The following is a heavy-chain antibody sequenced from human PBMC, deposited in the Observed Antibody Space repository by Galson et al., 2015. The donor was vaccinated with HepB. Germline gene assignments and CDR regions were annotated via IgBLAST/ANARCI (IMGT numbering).Heavy chain of an antibody. Sequence: SLRLSCAASGFTFSSYGMHWVRQAPGKGLEWVAVISYDGSNKYYADSVKGRFTISRDNSKNTLYLQMNSLRAEDTAVYYCAKEEMVQGVIITRGLDYWGQGTLVTVSS. D-gene: IGHD3-10*01. CDR3: AKEEMVQGVIITRGLDY. J-gene: IGHJ4*02. CDR1: GFTFSSYG. CDR2: ISYDGSNK. V-gene: IGHV3-30*18.